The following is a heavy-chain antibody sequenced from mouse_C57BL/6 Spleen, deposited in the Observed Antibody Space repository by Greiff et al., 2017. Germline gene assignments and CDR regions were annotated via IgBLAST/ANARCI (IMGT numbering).Heavy chain of an antibody. Sequence: VQLQQPGAELVKPGASVKMSCKASGYTFTSYWINWVKQRPGQGLEWIGDIYPGSGSTNYNEKFKSKATLTVDTSSSTAYMQLSSLTSEDSAVYYCAIDYYYDDAYYIDYWGQGTTLTVSS. V-gene: IGHV1-55*01. D-gene: IGHD2-4*01. CDR1: GYTFTSYW. J-gene: IGHJ2*01. CDR2: IYPGSGST. CDR3: AIDYYYDDAYYIDY.